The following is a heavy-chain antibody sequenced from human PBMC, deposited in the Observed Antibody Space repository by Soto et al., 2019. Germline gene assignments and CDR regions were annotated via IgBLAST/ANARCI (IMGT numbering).Heavy chain of an antibody. CDR3: ARGLAAGDY. CDR1: GYTFTNYY. Sequence: GASVKVSCKASGYTFTNYYIHWVRQAPGQRLEWMAIINTNGGSTNYAQKFQGRVTLARDTFTSTVYMELSSLRSEDTAIYYCARGLAAGDYWGQGTLVTVSS. V-gene: IGHV1-46*01. D-gene: IGHD6-13*01. J-gene: IGHJ4*02. CDR2: INTNGGST.